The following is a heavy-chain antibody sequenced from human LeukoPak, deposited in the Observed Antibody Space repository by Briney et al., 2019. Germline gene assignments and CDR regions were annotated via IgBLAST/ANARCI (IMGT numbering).Heavy chain of an antibody. Sequence: GESLRLSCVGSGFTFSSYSMNWGRQAPGKGLEWLSYISSSSGTIYYADSVKGRFTISRDNVKNSLYLQMNSLRAEDTAVYYCAREGYCSNDVCPPRWFDPWGQGTLVTVSS. CDR1: GFTFSSYS. V-gene: IGHV3-48*01. CDR2: ISSSSGTI. J-gene: IGHJ5*02. CDR3: AREGYCSNDVCPPRWFDP. D-gene: IGHD2-8*01.